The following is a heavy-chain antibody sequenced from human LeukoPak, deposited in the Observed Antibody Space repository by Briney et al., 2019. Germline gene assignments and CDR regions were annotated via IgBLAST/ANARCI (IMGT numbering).Heavy chain of an antibody. Sequence: SETLSLTCAVYGGSFSGYYWSWIRQPPGKGLEWIGEINHSGSTNYNPSLKSRVTISVDTSKNQFSLKLSSVTAADTAVYYCAKLGCTGTRCYSNCWGHGTLVTVSS. D-gene: IGHD2-2*02. CDR1: GGSFSGYY. CDR3: AKLGCTGTRCYSNC. V-gene: IGHV4-34*01. CDR2: INHSGST. J-gene: IGHJ4*01.